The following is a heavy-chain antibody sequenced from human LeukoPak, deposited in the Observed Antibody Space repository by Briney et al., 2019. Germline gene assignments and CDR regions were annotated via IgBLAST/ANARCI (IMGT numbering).Heavy chain of an antibody. J-gene: IGHJ4*02. CDR1: GGTFSSYA. Sequence: GASVKVSCKASGGTFSSYAISWVRQAPGQGLEWMGRIIPILGIANYAQKFQGRVTITADKSTSTAYMELSSLRSEDTAVYYCARGTVAMAGPFDYWGQGTLVTVSS. CDR3: ARGTVAMAGPFDY. V-gene: IGHV1-69*04. D-gene: IGHD6-19*01. CDR2: IIPILGIA.